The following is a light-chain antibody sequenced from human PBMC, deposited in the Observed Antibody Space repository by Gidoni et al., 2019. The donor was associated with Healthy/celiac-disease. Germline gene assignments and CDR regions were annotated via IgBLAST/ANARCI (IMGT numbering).Light chain of an antibody. V-gene: IGLV3-1*01. J-gene: IGLJ2*01. CDR1: KLGGKY. CDR3: QAWDSSTVV. CDR2: QDS. Sequence: SYELTQPPSVSVSPGQTASITRSGAKLGGKYAFWYQQKPGQSPVLVIYQDSKRASGIPERFSGSNSGNTATLTISGTQAMDEADYYCQAWDSSTVVFGGGTKLTVL.